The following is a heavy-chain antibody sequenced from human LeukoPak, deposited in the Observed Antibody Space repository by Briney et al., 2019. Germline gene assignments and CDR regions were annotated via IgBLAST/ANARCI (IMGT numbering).Heavy chain of an antibody. Sequence: GGSLRLSCAASGFTFDDYAMSWVRQAPGKGLEWVANIKQDGSEKYYVDSVKGRFTISRDNAKNSLYLQMNSLRAEDTAVYYCAREVYCSSTSCYTGYFQHWGQGTLVTVSS. V-gene: IGHV3-7*01. J-gene: IGHJ1*01. CDR1: GFTFDDYA. CDR3: AREVYCSSTSCYTGYFQH. CDR2: IKQDGSEK. D-gene: IGHD2-2*02.